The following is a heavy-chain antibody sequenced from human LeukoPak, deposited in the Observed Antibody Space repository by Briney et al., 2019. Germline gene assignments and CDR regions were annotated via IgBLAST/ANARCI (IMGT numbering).Heavy chain of an antibody. CDR2: MNPNSGNT. J-gene: IGHJ6*02. Sequence: ASVKVFCKASGYTFTSYDINWVRQATGQGLEWMGWMNPNSGNTGYAQKFQGRVTMTRNTSISTAYMELSSLRSEDTAVYYCAIAAAGTYYYYGMDVWGQGTTVTVSS. CDR1: GYTFTSYD. D-gene: IGHD6-13*01. CDR3: AIAAAGTYYYYGMDV. V-gene: IGHV1-8*01.